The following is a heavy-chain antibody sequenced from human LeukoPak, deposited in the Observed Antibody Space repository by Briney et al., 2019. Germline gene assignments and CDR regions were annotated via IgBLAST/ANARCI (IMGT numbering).Heavy chain of an antibody. D-gene: IGHD4-17*01. Sequence: GGSLRLSCAASGFTFSSYAMHWVRQAPGKGLEWVAVISYDGSNKYYADYVKGRFTISRDNSKNTLYLQMNSLRAEDTAVYYCARGDYVITYFDYWGQGTLVTVSS. J-gene: IGHJ4*02. CDR3: ARGDYVITYFDY. CDR1: GFTFSSYA. V-gene: IGHV3-30-3*01. CDR2: ISYDGSNK.